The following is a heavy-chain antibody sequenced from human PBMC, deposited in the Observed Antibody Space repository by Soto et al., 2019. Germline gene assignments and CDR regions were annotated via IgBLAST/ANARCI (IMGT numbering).Heavy chain of an antibody. J-gene: IGHJ4*02. CDR2: INSDGTTT. V-gene: IGHV3-74*02. D-gene: IGHD4-17*01. CDR3: AKSARGIYGDYD. CDR1: GFTFSNYW. Sequence: EVQLVESGGGLVQPGGSLRLSCAASGFTFSNYWIHWVRQAPGKGLVWVSRINSDGTTTNYADSVKGRFTISRDNARNTVFLQRNSLRAEDTAIYYCAKSARGIYGDYDWGQGTLVTVSS.